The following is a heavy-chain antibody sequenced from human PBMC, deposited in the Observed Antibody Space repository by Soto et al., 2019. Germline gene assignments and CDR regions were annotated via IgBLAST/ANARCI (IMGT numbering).Heavy chain of an antibody. CDR1: GFSVSTYS. CDR3: ARDAANYYYDSSGYLDLAY. CDR2: ISSSSSYI. Sequence: GRSPRHSCAATGFSVSTYSLNWFRPAPGKGLEWVSSISSSSSYIYYADSVKGRFTISRDNAKNSLYLQMNSLRAEDTAVYYCARDAANYYYDSSGYLDLAYWGQGT. J-gene: IGHJ4*02. D-gene: IGHD3-22*01. V-gene: IGHV3-21*01.